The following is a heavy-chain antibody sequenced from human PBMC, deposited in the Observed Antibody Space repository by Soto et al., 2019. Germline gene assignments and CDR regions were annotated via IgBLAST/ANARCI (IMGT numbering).Heavy chain of an antibody. D-gene: IGHD2-8*01. V-gene: IGHV1-18*01. Sequence: ASVKVSCNASGYTFTTYDISWVLQAPGQGLEWMGRISTYNGNTNYPQSLQGRLTMTTDTSTTTAYMELRSLRSDDTAVYYCASDPYHVLMVNAPNLYGMDVWGQGTTVTVSS. CDR1: GYTFTTYD. CDR3: ASDPYHVLMVNAPNLYGMDV. J-gene: IGHJ6*02. CDR2: ISTYNGNT.